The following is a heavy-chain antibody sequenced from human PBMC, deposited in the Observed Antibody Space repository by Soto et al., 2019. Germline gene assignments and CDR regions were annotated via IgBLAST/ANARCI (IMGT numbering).Heavy chain of an antibody. V-gene: IGHV1-58*02. CDR3: ATYNWNYVFDY. CDR1: GFTFTSSA. J-gene: IGHJ4*02. Sequence: GASVKVSCKASGFTFTSSAMQWVRQARGQRLEWIGWIVVGSGNTNHAQKFQGRVTITRDTSTSTVYMELSSLRSEDTAVYYCATYNWNYVFDYWGQGTLVTVSS. CDR2: IVVGSGNT. D-gene: IGHD1-7*01.